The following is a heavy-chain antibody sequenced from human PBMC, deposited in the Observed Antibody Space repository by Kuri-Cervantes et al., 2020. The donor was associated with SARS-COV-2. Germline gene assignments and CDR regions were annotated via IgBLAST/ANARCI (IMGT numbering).Heavy chain of an antibody. Sequence: LSLTCAASGFTFSSYSTNWVRQAPGKGLEWVSSISSSSSYIYYADSVKGRFAISRDNARNSLYLQMNSLRAEDTAVYYCARDVYCSGGSCYSFGMDVWGKGTTVTVSS. CDR2: ISSSSSYI. CDR3: ARDVYCSGGSCYSFGMDV. CDR1: GFTFSSYS. D-gene: IGHD2-15*01. J-gene: IGHJ6*04. V-gene: IGHV3-21*01.